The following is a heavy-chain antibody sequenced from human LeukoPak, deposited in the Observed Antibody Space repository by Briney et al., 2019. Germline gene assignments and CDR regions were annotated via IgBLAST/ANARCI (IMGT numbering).Heavy chain of an antibody. V-gene: IGHV3-15*01. J-gene: IGHJ4*02. D-gene: IGHD2-15*01. CDR2: IKSKTDGGTT. Sequence: GGSLRLSCAASGFTFSNAWMSWVRQAPGKGLEWVGRIKSKTDGGTTDYAAPVKGRFTISRDDSKNTLYLQMNTLRAEDTAVYYCARGYGSPDFWGQGTLVTVSS. CDR1: GFTFSNAW. CDR3: ARGYGSPDF.